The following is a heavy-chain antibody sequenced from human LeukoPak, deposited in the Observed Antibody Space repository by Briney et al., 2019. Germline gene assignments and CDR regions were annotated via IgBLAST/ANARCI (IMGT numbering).Heavy chain of an antibody. V-gene: IGHV1-18*01. CDR3: ARGGYEPPMVRGAIIKGMDV. J-gene: IGHJ6*02. CDR2: ISAYNGNT. D-gene: IGHD3-10*01. Sequence: ASVKVSCKASGYTFTSYGISWVRQAPGQGLEWMGWISAYNGNTNYAQKLQGRVTMTTDTSTSTAYMDLRSLRSDDTAVYYCARGGYEPPMVRGAIIKGMDVWGQGTTVTVSS. CDR1: GYTFTSYG.